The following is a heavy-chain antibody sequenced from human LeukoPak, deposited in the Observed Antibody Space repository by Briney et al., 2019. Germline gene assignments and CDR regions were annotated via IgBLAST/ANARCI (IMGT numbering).Heavy chain of an antibody. V-gene: IGHV1-24*01. CDR1: GYTLTELS. CDR2: FDPEDGET. Sequence: ASVKVSCKVSGYTLTELSMHWVRQAPVKGLEWMGGFDPEDGETIYAQKFQGRVTMTEDTSTDTAYMELNSLRSDDTAVYYCATDPGEIVPAAKGPRGDYCYGMDVWGQGTTVTVSS. J-gene: IGHJ6*02. D-gene: IGHD2-2*01. CDR3: ATDPGEIVPAAKGPRGDYCYGMDV.